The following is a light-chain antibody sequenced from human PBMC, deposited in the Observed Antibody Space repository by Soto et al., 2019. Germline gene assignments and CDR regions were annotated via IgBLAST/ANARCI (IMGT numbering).Light chain of an antibody. CDR2: SNN. CDR3: ASWDDRLGAVI. J-gene: IGLJ2*01. V-gene: IGLV1-47*02. CDR1: SSNIGGTNY. Sequence: QAVLTQPPSASGTPGQKVFISCSGSSSNIGGTNYAYWYQQLPGAAPKLLMHSNNLRPSGVPERISGSEFGTAASLAISGLRSEDEAVYDCASWDDRLGAVIFGGGTKLT.